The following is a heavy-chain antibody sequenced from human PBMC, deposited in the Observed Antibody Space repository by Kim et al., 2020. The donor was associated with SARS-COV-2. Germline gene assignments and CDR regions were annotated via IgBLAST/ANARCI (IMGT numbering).Heavy chain of an antibody. Sequence: GGSLRLSCTASGFTFSIYSMYWVRQAPGKGLEWVSSISSSSSYIKYADSVKGRFTISRDNAKNSLYLQMNSLGAEDTAVFYCARGDYCPRGVCQSHGMDVWGQGTTVTVSS. J-gene: IGHJ6*02. CDR1: GFTFSIYS. CDR3: ARGDYCPRGVCQSHGMDV. V-gene: IGHV3-21*01. D-gene: IGHD2-8*02. CDR2: ISSSSSYI.